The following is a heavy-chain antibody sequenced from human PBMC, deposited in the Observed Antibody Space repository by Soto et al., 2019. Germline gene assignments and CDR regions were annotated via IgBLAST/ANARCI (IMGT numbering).Heavy chain of an antibody. CDR1: GGTFSSYT. CDR3: ARKGRDSSGYSLGTDYGMDV. CDR2: IIPILGIA. V-gene: IGHV1-69*02. D-gene: IGHD3-22*01. J-gene: IGHJ6*02. Sequence: QVQLVQSGAVVKKPGSSVKVSCKASGGTFSSYTISWVRQAPGQGLEWMGRIIPILGIANYAQKFQGRVRITADKSTSTVFMELSSLRSEDTAVYYCARKGRDSSGYSLGTDYGMDVWGQGTTVTVSS.